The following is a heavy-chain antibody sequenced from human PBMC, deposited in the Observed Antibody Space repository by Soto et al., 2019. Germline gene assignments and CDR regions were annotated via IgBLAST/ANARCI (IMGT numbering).Heavy chain of an antibody. D-gene: IGHD6-13*01. V-gene: IGHV4-31*03. J-gene: IGHJ5*02. CDR2: IYYSGTT. Sequence: TLSLTCTVSGGSLSSSSFFWGWVRPHPGKGLEWIGYIYYSGTTSYNPSLKSRVTISVDTSKDQFSLKLSSVTAADTAVYYCARVFSDSSSFFDPWGQGTLVTVSS. CDR1: GGSLSSSSFF. CDR3: ARVFSDSSSFFDP.